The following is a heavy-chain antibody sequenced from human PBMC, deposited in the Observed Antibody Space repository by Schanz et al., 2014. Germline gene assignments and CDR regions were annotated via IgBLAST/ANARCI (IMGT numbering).Heavy chain of an antibody. CDR1: GGSISTSSRY. V-gene: IGHV4-39*01. CDR3: VRHGNYEFWHGPTPQFEN. D-gene: IGHD3-3*01. CDR2: LYYTGKT. Sequence: QLHLQESGPGLAKPSETLSLICSVSGGSISTSSRYWGWIRQSPGKGLEWLGSLYYTGKTHYNPSLKSQATISLDPPKNQFSLTLTSVTAADTAVYYCVRHGNYEFWHGPTPQFENWGQGTLVTVS. J-gene: IGHJ4*02.